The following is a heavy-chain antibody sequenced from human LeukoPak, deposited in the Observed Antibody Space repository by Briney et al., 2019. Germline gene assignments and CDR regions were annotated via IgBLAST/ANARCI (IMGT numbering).Heavy chain of an antibody. Sequence: VGSLRLSCAASGFIFKNHWMNWVRQAPGHGLEWVAKIKEDGSKKSYVDSVKGRFTISRDNANNVLYLQMNSLRAEDTAVYYCAKETGILRFLDPPPVPYHMDVWGKGTTVTVSS. J-gene: IGHJ6*03. CDR1: GFIFKNHW. CDR2: IKEDGSKK. D-gene: IGHD3-3*01. V-gene: IGHV3-7*04. CDR3: AKETGILRFLDPPPVPYHMDV.